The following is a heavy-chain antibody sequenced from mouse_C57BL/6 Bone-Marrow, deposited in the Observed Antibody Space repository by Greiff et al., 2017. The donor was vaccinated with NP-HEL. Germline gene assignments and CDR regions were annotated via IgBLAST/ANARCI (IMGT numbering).Heavy chain of an antibody. CDR1: GYTFTSYT. Sequence: VQLQQSGAELARPVASVKMSCKASGYTFTSYTMHWVKQRPGQGLEWIGYINPSSGYTKYNQKFKDKATLTADKSSSTAYMQLSSLTSEDSAVYYCARSYYYVSLAYWGQGTLVTVSA. CDR2: INPSSGYT. CDR3: ARSYYYVSLAY. D-gene: IGHD1-1*01. V-gene: IGHV1-4*01. J-gene: IGHJ3*01.